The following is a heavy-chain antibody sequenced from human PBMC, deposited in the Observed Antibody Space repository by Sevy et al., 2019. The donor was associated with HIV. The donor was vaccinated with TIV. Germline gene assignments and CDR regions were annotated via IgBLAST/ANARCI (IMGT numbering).Heavy chain of an antibody. V-gene: IGHV4-30-4*03. CDR2: ICYDGGP. J-gene: IGHJ4*02. Sequence: SETLSLTCSVSGASISSEVYYWAWIRQRPGRGLEWIGHICYDGGPYSNPSLRRRPIISVDTSMKHFSLRLSSVTAADTAIYCGGGLWGTGFDSWGQGTLVTVSS. D-gene: IGHD3-16*01. CDR3: GGLWGTGFDS. CDR1: GASISSEVYY.